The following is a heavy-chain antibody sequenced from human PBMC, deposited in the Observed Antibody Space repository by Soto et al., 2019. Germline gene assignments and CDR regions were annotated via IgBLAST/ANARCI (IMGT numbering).Heavy chain of an antibody. J-gene: IGHJ4*02. Sequence: SVKVSCKASGGTFSSYAISWVRQAPGQGLEWMGGIIPIFGTANYAQKFQGRVTITADKSTSTAYMELSSLRSEDTAVYYCAREAYDSSGYYQLDYWGQGTLVTVSS. CDR3: AREAYDSSGYYQLDY. V-gene: IGHV1-69*06. D-gene: IGHD3-22*01. CDR2: IIPIFGTA. CDR1: GGTFSSYA.